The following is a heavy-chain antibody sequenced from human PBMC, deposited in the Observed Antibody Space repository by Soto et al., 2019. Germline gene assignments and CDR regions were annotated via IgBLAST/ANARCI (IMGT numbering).Heavy chain of an antibody. CDR3: ARAATFAGDYYDSSGYRDY. Sequence: GGSLRLSCAASGFTFSSYSMNWVRQAPGKGLEWVSSISSSSSYIYYADSVKGRFTISRDNAKNSLYLQMNSLRAEDTAVYYCARAATFAGDYYDSSGYRDYWGQGTLVTVSS. CDR1: GFTFSSYS. CDR2: ISSSSSYI. J-gene: IGHJ4*02. V-gene: IGHV3-21*01. D-gene: IGHD3-22*01.